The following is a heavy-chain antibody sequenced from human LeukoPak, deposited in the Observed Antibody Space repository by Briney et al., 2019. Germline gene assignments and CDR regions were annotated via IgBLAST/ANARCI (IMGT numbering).Heavy chain of an antibody. D-gene: IGHD6-13*01. CDR2: MSNSGST. Sequence: SETLSLTCTVSGGSISSSSYSWGWIRQSPGKGLEWIGTMSNSGSTYYNPSLKSRVTISGDTAKNQFSLKLSSVTAADTAVYYCARRSQAAAGRGIDYWGQGTLVTVSS. J-gene: IGHJ4*02. CDR1: GGSISSSSYS. V-gene: IGHV4-39*01. CDR3: ARRSQAAAGRGIDY.